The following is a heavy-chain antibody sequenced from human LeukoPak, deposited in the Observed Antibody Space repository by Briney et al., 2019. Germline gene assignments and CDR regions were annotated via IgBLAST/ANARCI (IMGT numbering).Heavy chain of an antibody. V-gene: IGHV3-48*02. J-gene: IGHJ4*02. CDR2: ISSGSSTI. CDR1: GFTFSSCS. D-gene: IGHD3-10*01. CDR3: ASPAHGSGSYFPFDY. Sequence: GGSLRLSCAASGFTFSSCSMNWVRQAPGKGLEWVSYISSGSSTIYYADSAKGRFTISRDNAKNSLYLQINSLRDEDTAVYYCASPAHGSGSYFPFDYWGQGTLVTVSS.